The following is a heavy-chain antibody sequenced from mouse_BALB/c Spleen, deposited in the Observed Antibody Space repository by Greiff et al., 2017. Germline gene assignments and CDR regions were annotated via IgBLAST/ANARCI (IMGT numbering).Heavy chain of an antibody. CDR3: AREAAYYGNYVVTGAMDY. CDR1: GYSITSDYA. V-gene: IGHV3-2*02. CDR2: ISYSGST. J-gene: IGHJ4*01. Sequence: EVQRVESGPGLVKPSQSLSLTCTVTGYSITSDYAWNWIRQFPGNKLEWMGYISYSGSTSYNPSLKSRISITRDTSKNQFFLQLNSVTTEDTATYYCAREAAYYGNYVVTGAMDYWGQGTSVTVSS. D-gene: IGHD2-10*01.